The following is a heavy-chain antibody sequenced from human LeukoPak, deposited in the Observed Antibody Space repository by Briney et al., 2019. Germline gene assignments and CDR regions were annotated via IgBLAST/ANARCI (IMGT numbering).Heavy chain of an antibody. CDR2: ISGSDNTI. CDR1: GFTFSSYE. J-gene: IGHJ4*02. Sequence: QPGGSLRLSCAASGFTFSSYEMNWVRQAPGKGLEWVSYISGSDNTIYYGDSVKGRFTISRDNTKNSLYMQMNSLRAEDTAVYYCVSAYGGLLDYWGQGTLVAVSS. D-gene: IGHD3-16*01. V-gene: IGHV3-48*03. CDR3: VSAYGGLLDY.